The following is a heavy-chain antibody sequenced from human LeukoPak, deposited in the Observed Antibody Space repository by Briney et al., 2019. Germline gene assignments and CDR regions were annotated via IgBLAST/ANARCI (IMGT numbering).Heavy chain of an antibody. Sequence: GSLRLSCAASGFTFSDYYMSWIRQAPGKGLEWISYISSTGNTIYYADSVKGRFTISRDNAKNSLYLQMNSLRAEDTAVYYCARDPVVVLTSDADSWGQGTLVTVSS. CDR2: ISSTGNTI. J-gene: IGHJ4*02. CDR1: GFTFSDYY. D-gene: IGHD3-22*01. V-gene: IGHV3-11*01. CDR3: ARDPVVVLTSDADS.